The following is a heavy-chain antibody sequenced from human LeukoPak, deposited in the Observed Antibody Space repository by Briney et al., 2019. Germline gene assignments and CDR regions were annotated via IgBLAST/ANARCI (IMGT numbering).Heavy chain of an antibody. D-gene: IGHD6-13*01. CDR1: GYTFTGYY. V-gene: IGHV1-2*02. J-gene: IGHJ4*02. CDR3: ARAYSSSFAPFDY. Sequence: GASVKVSCKASGYTFTGYYMHWVRQAPGQGLEWMGWINPNSGGTNYAQKFQGRVTMTRDTSISTAYMELSRLRSDDTAVYYCARAYSSSFAPFDYWGQGTLVTVSS. CDR2: INPNSGGT.